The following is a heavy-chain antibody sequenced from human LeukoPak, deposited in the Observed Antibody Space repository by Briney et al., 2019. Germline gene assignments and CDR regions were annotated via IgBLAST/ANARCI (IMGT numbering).Heavy chain of an antibody. CDR2: ISSSSSYI. J-gene: IGHJ4*02. D-gene: IGHD3-10*01. CDR1: GFTFSSYA. Sequence: GGSLRLSCAASGFTFSSYAMSWVRQAPGKGLEWVSSISSSSSYIYYADSVKGRFTISRDNAKNSLYLQMNSLRAEDTAVYYCARVGYYGSGFLDYWGQGTLVTVSS. CDR3: ARVGYYGSGFLDY. V-gene: IGHV3-21*01.